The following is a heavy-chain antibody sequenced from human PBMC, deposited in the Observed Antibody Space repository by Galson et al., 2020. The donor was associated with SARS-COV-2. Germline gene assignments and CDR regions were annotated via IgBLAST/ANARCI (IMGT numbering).Heavy chain of an antibody. D-gene: IGHD3-22*01. Sequence: SETLSLTCTVSGGSISSGDYYWSWIRQPPGKGLEWIGYIYYSGSTYYNPSLKSRVTISVDTSKNQFSLKLSSVTAADTAVYYCARQYYYDSSGYNRVTFDYWGQGTLVTVSS. CDR1: GGSISSGDYY. V-gene: IGHV4-30-4*01. CDR2: IYYSGST. J-gene: IGHJ4*02. CDR3: ARQYYYDSSGYNRVTFDY.